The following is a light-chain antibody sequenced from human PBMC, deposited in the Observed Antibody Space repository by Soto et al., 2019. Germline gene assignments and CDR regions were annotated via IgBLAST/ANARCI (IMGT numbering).Light chain of an antibody. CDR1: QSISSW. Sequence: DIQMTQSPPTLSASVGDRVTITCRASQSISSWLAWYQQKPGKAPKLLIYKASSLESGVPSRFSGSGSGTEFTLTISSLQPDDFETYYCQQYNSYSWTFGQGTKV. V-gene: IGKV1-5*03. CDR2: KAS. J-gene: IGKJ1*01. CDR3: QQYNSYSWT.